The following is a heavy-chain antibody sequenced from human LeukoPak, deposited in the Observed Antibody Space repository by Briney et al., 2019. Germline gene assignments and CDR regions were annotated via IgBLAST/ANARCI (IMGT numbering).Heavy chain of an antibody. V-gene: IGHV1-2*02. D-gene: IGHD1-26*01. CDR1: GYTFTGYY. J-gene: IGHJ4*02. CDR3: ATNFRSKMSGSYYVDY. Sequence: GASVKVSCKASGYTFTGYYMHWVRQAPGQGLEWMGWINPNSGGTNYAQKFQGRVTMTRDTSISTAYMELSRLRSDDTAVYYCATNFRSKMSGSYYVDYWGQGTLVTVSS. CDR2: INPNSGGT.